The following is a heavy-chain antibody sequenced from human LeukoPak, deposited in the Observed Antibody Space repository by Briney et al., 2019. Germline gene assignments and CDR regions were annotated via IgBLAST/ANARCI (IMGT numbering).Heavy chain of an antibody. J-gene: IGHJ4*02. CDR1: GYTLTELS. Sequence: ASVKVSCKVSGYTLTELSMHWVRQAPGKGLEWMGGFDPEDGETIYAQKFQGRVTITEDTSTDTAYMELSSLRSEDTAVYYCATGGHRGEPSSYYDILTGYYNDGGDFDYWGQGTLVTVSS. V-gene: IGHV1-24*01. CDR2: FDPEDGET. CDR3: ATGGHRGEPSSYYDILTGYYNDGGDFDY. D-gene: IGHD3-9*01.